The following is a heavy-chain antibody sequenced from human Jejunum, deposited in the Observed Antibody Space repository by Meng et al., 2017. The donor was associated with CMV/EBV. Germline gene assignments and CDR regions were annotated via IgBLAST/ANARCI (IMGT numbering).Heavy chain of an antibody. V-gene: IGHV5-51*01. CDR3: ARRGKESERRNWFDP. D-gene: IGHD1-1*01. CDR2: IFPDDSDT. J-gene: IGHJ5*02. Sequence: GYSFTSNWIGWVRQMPGKGPEWMGVIFPDDSDTRYSPSFQGQVTISADKSISTAYLQWSSLKASDTAMYYCARRGKESERRNWFDPWGQGTLVTVSS. CDR1: GYSFTSNW.